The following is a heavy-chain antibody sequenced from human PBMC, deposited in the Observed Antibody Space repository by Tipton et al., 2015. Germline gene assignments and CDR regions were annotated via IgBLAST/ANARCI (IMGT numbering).Heavy chain of an antibody. CDR2: IQYSGST. V-gene: IGHV4-59*01. CDR3: ARARGRHGGLFDS. J-gene: IGHJ4*02. D-gene: IGHD4-23*01. Sequence: LRLSCSVSSDSISKYYWSWIRQPPGKELEWIGYIQYSGSTNYNPSLKSRVTISVDTSKTQFSPKMSSVTASDTAVYYCARARGRHGGLFDSWGQGSLVTVSS. CDR1: SDSISKYY.